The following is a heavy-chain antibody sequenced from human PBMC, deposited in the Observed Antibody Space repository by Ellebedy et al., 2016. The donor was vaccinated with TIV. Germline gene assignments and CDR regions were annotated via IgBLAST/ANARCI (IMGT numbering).Heavy chain of an antibody. CDR1: GFTFSSYA. Sequence: GESLKISCAASGFTFSSYAMSVVRQAPGKGLEWVSAISGSDGSTYYADSVKGRFTIASDNSKNTLYLQMNSLRAEDTAVYYSAKLYPAPQEMSSGRYYDYWGQGTLVTISS. D-gene: IGHD1-26*01. J-gene: IGHJ4*02. CDR2: ISGSDGST. V-gene: IGHV3-23*01. CDR3: AKLYPAPQEMSSGRYYDY.